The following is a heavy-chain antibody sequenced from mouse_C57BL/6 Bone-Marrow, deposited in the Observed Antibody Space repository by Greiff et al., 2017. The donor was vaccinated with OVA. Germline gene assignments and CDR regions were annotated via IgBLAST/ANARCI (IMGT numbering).Heavy chain of an antibody. Sequence: VQGVESGAELVRPGTSVKMSCKASGYTFTNYWIGWAKQRPGHGLEWIGDIYPGGGYTNYNEKFKGKATLTADKSSSTAYMQFSSLTSEDSAIYYCARWSNYAAWFAYWGQGTLVTVSA. CDR3: ARWSNYAAWFAY. CDR1: GYTFTNYW. V-gene: IGHV1-63*01. CDR2: IYPGGGYT. J-gene: IGHJ3*01. D-gene: IGHD2-5*01.